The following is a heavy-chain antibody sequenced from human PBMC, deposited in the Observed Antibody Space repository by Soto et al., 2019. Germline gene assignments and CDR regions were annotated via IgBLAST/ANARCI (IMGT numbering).Heavy chain of an antibody. CDR3: ANSLAVADNFDY. CDR2: ISGSGGST. J-gene: IGHJ4*02. V-gene: IGHV3-23*01. D-gene: IGHD6-19*01. Sequence: EVQLLESGGGLVQPGGSLRLSCAASGFTFSSYAMIWVRQAPGKGLEWVSAISGSGGSTYYADSVKGRFTISRDNSKNTLYLQMNSLRAEDTAVYYCANSLAVADNFDYWGQGTLVTVSS. CDR1: GFTFSSYA.